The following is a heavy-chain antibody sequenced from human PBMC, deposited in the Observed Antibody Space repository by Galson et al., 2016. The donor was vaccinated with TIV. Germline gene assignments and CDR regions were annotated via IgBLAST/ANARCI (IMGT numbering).Heavy chain of an antibody. CDR3: ARDLGLGAFDI. Sequence: ETLSLTCTVSSDSVINYYLSWIRQPPGKGLEWIGYISDSGRSNENPSLKSRVTISVDTSKKQISLKLKSVTAADTAMYYCARDLGLGAFDIWGQGTMVTVSS. V-gene: IGHV4-59*02. CDR2: ISDSGRS. CDR1: SDSVINYY. D-gene: IGHD7-27*01. J-gene: IGHJ3*02.